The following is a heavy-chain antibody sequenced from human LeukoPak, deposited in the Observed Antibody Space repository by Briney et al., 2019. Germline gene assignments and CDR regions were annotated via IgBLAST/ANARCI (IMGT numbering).Heavy chain of an antibody. Sequence: SETLSLTCSVSGDSISSSSSYWGWIRQPPGKGLEWIGSIYYSGSTYYNPSLKSRVTISVDTSKNQFSLKLSSVTAADTAVYYCAREPTVGFDYWGQGTLVTVSS. D-gene: IGHD4-11*01. CDR1: GDSISSSSSY. V-gene: IGHV4-39*07. J-gene: IGHJ4*02. CDR3: AREPTVGFDY. CDR2: IYYSGST.